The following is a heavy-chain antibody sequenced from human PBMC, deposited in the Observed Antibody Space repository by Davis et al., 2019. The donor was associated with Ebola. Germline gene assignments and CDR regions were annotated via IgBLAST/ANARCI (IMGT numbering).Heavy chain of an antibody. J-gene: IGHJ6*02. Sequence: PSETLSLTCTVSGDSVSSYYCSWIRQPPGKGLEWIGNIYYTGGATYNPSLKSRVTISVDTSTKQFSLKLTSVTAADAAVYFCAGDTLYCSAATCPQRGYFGMDVWGQGTTVTVSS. D-gene: IGHD2-15*01. V-gene: IGHV4-59*02. CDR2: IYYTGGA. CDR3: AGDTLYCSAATCPQRGYFGMDV. CDR1: GDSVSSYY.